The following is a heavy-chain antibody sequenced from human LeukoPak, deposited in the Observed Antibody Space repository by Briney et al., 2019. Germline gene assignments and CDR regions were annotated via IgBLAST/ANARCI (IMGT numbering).Heavy chain of an antibody. CDR3: ARVASIAAAGTVDWFDP. J-gene: IGHJ5*02. V-gene: IGHV4-34*01. CDR2: INHSGST. CDR1: GGSFSGYY. D-gene: IGHD6-13*01. Sequence: SETLSLTCAVYGGSFSGYYWSWIRQPPGKGLEWIGEINHSGSTNYNPSLKSRVTISVDTSKNQFSLKLSSVTAADTAVYYCARVASIAAAGTVDWFDPWGQGTLVTVSS.